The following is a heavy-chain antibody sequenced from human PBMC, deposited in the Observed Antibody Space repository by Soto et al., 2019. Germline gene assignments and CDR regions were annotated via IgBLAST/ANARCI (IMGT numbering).Heavy chain of an antibody. Sequence: SETLSLPCTVSGGSISSSNWWSWVRQPPGKGLEGIGEMYHSGNTNYNPSLKSRVTISVVKSKNLFSLKLSSVTVSYSAVYYCARVSGSYYYGMDVWGQGTTVTVSS. V-gene: IGHV4-4*02. CDR2: MYHSGNT. J-gene: IGHJ6*02. CDR3: ARVSGSYYYGMDV. CDR1: GGSISSSNW. D-gene: IGHD1-26*01.